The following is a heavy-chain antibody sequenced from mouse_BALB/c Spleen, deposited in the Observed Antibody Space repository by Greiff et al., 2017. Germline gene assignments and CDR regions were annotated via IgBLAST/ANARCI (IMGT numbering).Heavy chain of an antibody. J-gene: IGHJ3*01. CDR1: GFSLTSYD. D-gene: IGHD1-1*01. CDR3: VRGEGYGSSYGFAY. CDR2: IWTGGGT. Sequence: QVQLQQSGPGLVAPSQSLSITCTASGFSLTSYDISWIRQPPGKGLEWLGVIWTGGGTNYNSAFMSRLSISKDNSKSQVFLKMNSLQTDDTAIYYCVRGEGYGSSYGFAYWGQGTLVTVSA. V-gene: IGHV2-9-2*01.